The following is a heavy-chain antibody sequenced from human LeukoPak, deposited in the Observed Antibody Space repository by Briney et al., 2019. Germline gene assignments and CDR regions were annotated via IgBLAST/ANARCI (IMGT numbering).Heavy chain of an antibody. CDR2: IYHSGST. V-gene: IGHV4-4*02. Sequence: SETLSLTCTVSGGSISSSNWWSWVRQPPGKGLEWIGEIYHSGSTNYNPSLKSRVTISIDKSNNQFSLKVNSVTAADTAVYYCARGPSYFQHWGQGTLVTVSS. CDR3: ARGPSYFQH. CDR1: GGSISSSNW. J-gene: IGHJ1*01.